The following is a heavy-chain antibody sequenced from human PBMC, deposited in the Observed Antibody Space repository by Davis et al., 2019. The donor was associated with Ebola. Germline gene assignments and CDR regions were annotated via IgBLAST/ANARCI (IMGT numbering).Heavy chain of an antibody. J-gene: IGHJ4*02. Sequence: GSLRLSCAASGFTFSTYNMDWIRQPPGKGLEWIGEINHSGSTNYNPSLKSRVTISVDTSKNQFSLKLSSVTAADTSVYYCTRRRDDYGDYLDYWGQGTLVTVSS. V-gene: IGHV4-34*01. CDR2: INHSGST. CDR3: TRRRDDYGDYLDY. D-gene: IGHD4-17*01. CDR1: GFTFSTYN.